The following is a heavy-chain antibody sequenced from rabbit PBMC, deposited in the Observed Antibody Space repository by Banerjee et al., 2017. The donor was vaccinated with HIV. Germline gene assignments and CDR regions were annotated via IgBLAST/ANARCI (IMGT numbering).Heavy chain of an antibody. CDR1: GFSFSSGYY. J-gene: IGHJ4*01. CDR3: MRDAHYSDDGEKFKL. V-gene: IGHV1S40*01. D-gene: IGHD2-1*01. CDR2: VGIGSGTI. Sequence: QSLVESGGDLVKPGASLTLTCTASGFSFSSGYYMCWVRQAPGKGLEWIACVGIGSGTIYYASWAKGRFTISKTSSTTVTLQMTSLTAADTATYFCMRDAHYSDDGEKFKLWGPGTLVTVS.